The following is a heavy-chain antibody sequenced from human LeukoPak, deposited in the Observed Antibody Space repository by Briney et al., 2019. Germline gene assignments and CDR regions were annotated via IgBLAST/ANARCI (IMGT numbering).Heavy chain of an antibody. J-gene: IGHJ5*02. Sequence: PSETLSLTCTVSGGSISSGGYYWSLIRQHPEKCLEWIGYIYYSGSTYSNPSLKSRVTISVDTSKNQFSLNLSSVTAADTAVYYCARYRSSTNCYKGGFDPWGQGTLVTVSS. V-gene: IGHV4-31*03. CDR1: GGSISSGGYY. CDR2: IYYSGST. D-gene: IGHD2-2*02. CDR3: ARYRSSTNCYKGGFDP.